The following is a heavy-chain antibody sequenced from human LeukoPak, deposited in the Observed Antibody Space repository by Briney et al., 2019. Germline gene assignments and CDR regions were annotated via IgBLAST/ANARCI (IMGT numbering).Heavy chain of an antibody. D-gene: IGHD3-10*01. Sequence: ASVKVSCKASGYTFTGYYMHWVRQAPGQGLEWMGWINPNSGGTNYAQKFQGWVTMTRDTSISTAYMELSRLRSDDTAVYYCARVSAARGGGAFDIWAKGQWSPSLQ. CDR3: ARVSAARGGGAFDI. CDR2: INPNSGGT. V-gene: IGHV1-2*04. CDR1: GYTFTGYY. J-gene: IGHJ3*02.